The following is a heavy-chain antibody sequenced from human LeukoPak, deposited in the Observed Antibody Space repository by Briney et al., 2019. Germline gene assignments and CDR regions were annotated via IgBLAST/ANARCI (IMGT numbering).Heavy chain of an antibody. J-gene: IGHJ4*02. Sequence: GASVKVSCKASGGTFSSYAISWVRQAPGQGLEWMGRIIPIFGTANYAQKFQGRVTITTDESTSTAYMELSSLRSEDTAVYHCARDRYDFWSGPYYFDYWGQGTLVTVSS. CDR2: IIPIFGTA. CDR3: ARDRYDFWSGPYYFDY. CDR1: GGTFSSYA. D-gene: IGHD3-3*01. V-gene: IGHV1-69*05.